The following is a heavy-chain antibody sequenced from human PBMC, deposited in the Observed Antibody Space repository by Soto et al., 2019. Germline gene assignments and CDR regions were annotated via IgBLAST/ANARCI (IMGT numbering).Heavy chain of an antibody. CDR3: ATNYDFWSGYST. CDR1: GGTFSSYA. V-gene: IGHV1-2*04. J-gene: IGHJ4*02. D-gene: IGHD3-3*01. CDR2: INPNSGGT. Sequence: ASVKVSCKASGGTFSSYAISWVRQAPGQGLEWMGWINPNSGGTNYAQKFQGWVTMTRDTSISTAYMELSRLRSDDTAVYYCATNYDFWSGYSTWGQGTLVTVSS.